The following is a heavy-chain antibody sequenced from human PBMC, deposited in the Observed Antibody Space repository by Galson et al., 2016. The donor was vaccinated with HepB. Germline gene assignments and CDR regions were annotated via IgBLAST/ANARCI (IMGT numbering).Heavy chain of an antibody. Sequence: SLRLSCAASGFTFSQRGMHWVRQAPGKGLEWVATISYDGNNKYYADSVKGRFTISRDSFKNTLYLQMNSLRTEDTAVYYCAREGGLVVVVTGSYFDYCGQGTLVTVSS. CDR3: AREGGLVVVVTGSYFDY. CDR2: ISYDGNNK. D-gene: IGHD3-22*01. J-gene: IGHJ4*02. V-gene: IGHV3-30*03. CDR1: GFTFSQRG.